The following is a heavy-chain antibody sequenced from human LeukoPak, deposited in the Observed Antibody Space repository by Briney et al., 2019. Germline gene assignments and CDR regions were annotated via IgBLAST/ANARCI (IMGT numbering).Heavy chain of an antibody. Sequence: SVKVSCKASGGTFSSYAFSWVRQAPGQGLEWMGGIIPILETEKYDKKLKGRVTITADETTTTVYLELITLRSADTAVFYCARHAGSRWYYFDFWGQGTLVTVSS. V-gene: IGHV1-69*13. CDR3: ARHAGSRWYYFDF. D-gene: IGHD6-13*01. CDR2: IIPILETE. J-gene: IGHJ4*01. CDR1: GGTFSSYA.